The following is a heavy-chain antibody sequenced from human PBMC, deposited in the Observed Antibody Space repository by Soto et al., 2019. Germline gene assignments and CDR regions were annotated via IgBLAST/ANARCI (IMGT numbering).Heavy chain of an antibody. Sequence: SETLSLTCAVHGGSCIGYYWSWIGQPPGGGREWIGEINHSGPTNSPPSLKSRVTISVATSKNQFSLKLSSVTAADTAVYYCARAMRIAAAGRGWFDPWGQGTLVTVSS. CDR2: INHSGPT. CDR1: GGSCIGYY. D-gene: IGHD6-13*01. V-gene: IGHV4-34*01. CDR3: ARAMRIAAAGRGWFDP. J-gene: IGHJ5*02.